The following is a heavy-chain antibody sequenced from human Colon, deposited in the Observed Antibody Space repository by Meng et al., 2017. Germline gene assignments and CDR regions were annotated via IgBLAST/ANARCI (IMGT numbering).Heavy chain of an antibody. CDR3: AKVTVARGVPY. J-gene: IGHJ4*02. D-gene: IGHD3-10*01. CDR1: GFRFSNYA. CDR2: ITGDGSTT. V-gene: IGHV3-23*01. Sequence: GESLKISCAASGFRFSNYAMSWVRQAPGKGLEWVSAITGDGSTTYYADSVNGRFTISRDNSKNTLYLQIKSLRADDTAVYFCAKVTVARGVPYWGQGTLVTVSS.